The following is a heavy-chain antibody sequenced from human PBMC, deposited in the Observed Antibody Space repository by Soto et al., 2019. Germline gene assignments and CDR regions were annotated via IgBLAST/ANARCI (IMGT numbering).Heavy chain of an antibody. D-gene: IGHD6-13*01. CDR2: IYYSGST. J-gene: IGHJ6*03. Sequence: QLQLQESGPGLVKPSETLSLTCTVSGGSISSSSYYWGWIRQPPGKGLEWIGSIYYSGSTYYNPSLKSRVTISVDTSKNQFSLKLSSVTAADTAVYYCASQIIAAAVSTYMDVWGKGTTVTVSS. CDR3: ASQIIAAAVSTYMDV. V-gene: IGHV4-39*01. CDR1: GGSISSSSYY.